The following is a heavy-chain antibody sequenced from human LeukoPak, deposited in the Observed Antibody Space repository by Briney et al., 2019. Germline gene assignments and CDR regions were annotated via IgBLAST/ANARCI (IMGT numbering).Heavy chain of an antibody. CDR1: GYNFPGYY. CDR2: INPTSGGT. D-gene: IGHD2-15*01. CDR3: ARSRLGYCSGGACYASDN. Sequence: ASVTVSFTVSGYNFPGYYMHWVRQAPGQGLEWMGWINPTSGGTSYAQKFQGRVTMTRDTSISTAYMELSSLRSDDTAVYYCARSRLGYCSGGACYASDNCGQGTLVTVSS. V-gene: IGHV1-2*02. J-gene: IGHJ4*02.